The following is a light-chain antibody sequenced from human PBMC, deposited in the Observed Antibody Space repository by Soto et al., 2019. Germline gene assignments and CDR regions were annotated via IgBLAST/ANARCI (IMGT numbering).Light chain of an antibody. V-gene: IGLV6-57*04. CDR2: EDN. CDR1: SGSIASKY. CDR3: RSYDGSSWV. J-gene: IGLJ3*02. Sequence: NFMLTQPHSVSESPGKTVTISCTRSSGSIASKYVQWFQQRPGSAPTTMIYEDNQRPSGVPDRFSGSIDSSSNSASLTISGLKPEDEADYYCRSYDGSSWVFGGGTKLTFL.